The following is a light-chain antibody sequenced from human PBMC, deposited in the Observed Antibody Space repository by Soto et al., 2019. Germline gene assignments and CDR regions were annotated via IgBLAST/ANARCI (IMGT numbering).Light chain of an antibody. CDR3: QQDYSTPLT. CDR2: WAS. V-gene: IGKV4-1*01. CDR1: QSVLYSSNNKKY. J-gene: IGKJ4*01. Sequence: DIVMTQSPDSLAVSLGERATINCKSSQSVLYSSNNKKYLAWYQQKPGQPPKLLIYWASTRESGVPDRISGSGSGTDVTLTIGSLQAEDVSVYYFQQDYSTPLTFSGETKVEIK.